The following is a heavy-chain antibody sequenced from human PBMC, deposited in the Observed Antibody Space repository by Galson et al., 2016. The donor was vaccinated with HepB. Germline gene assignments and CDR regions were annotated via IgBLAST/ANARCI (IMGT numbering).Heavy chain of an antibody. CDR2: ISRSGDYT. J-gene: IGHJ3*02. CDR3: ARMKWAGYDSGDWGDATEI. Sequence: SLRLSCAASGFTFSDYYMIWIRQAPGKGLEWISYISRSGDYTDNADSVKGRFTISRDNSQNTLYLEMNSQRDEDTAVYYCARMKWAGYDSGDWGDATEIWGQGTMVTVSS. D-gene: IGHD4-17*01. V-gene: IGHV3-11*06. CDR1: GFTFSDYY.